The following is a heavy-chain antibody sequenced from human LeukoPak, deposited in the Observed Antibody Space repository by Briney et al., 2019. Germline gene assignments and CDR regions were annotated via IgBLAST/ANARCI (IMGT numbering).Heavy chain of an antibody. V-gene: IGHV3-48*03. D-gene: IGHD3-16*01. Sequence: PGGSLRLSCAASGFTFSSYEMNWVRQAPGKGLEWVSYISSSGSTIYYADSVKGRFTISRDNPKNSLYLQMNSLRAEDTAVYYCASQAYGLFHYWGQGTLVTVSS. J-gene: IGHJ4*02. CDR3: ASQAYGLFHY. CDR2: ISSSGSTI. CDR1: GFTFSSYE.